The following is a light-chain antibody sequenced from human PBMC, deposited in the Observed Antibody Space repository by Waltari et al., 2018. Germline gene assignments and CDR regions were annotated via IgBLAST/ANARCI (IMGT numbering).Light chain of an antibody. CDR1: QSVSNNQ. J-gene: IGKJ5*01. CDR3: QQYGSSPLT. Sequence: EIVLTQSPGTLFLSPGESATLSCRASQSVSNNQLAWYQQSPGQAPRLVIYGACARATAIPDRFSGTGSGTDFTLTISRLEPEDFAMYYCQQYGSSPLTFGQGTRLE. CDR2: GAC. V-gene: IGKV3-20*01.